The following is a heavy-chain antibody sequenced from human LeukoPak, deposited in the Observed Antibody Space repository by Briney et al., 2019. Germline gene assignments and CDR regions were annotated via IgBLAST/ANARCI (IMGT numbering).Heavy chain of an antibody. CDR3: AREGSYGSRSYYNRDDAFDI. J-gene: IGHJ3*02. CDR1: GGSISSYY. D-gene: IGHD3-10*01. V-gene: IGHV4-59*01. Sequence: PSETLSLTCTVSGGSISSYYWSWIRQPPGKGLEWIGYIYYSGSTNYNPSLKSRVTISVDTSKNQFSLKLSSVTAADTAVYYCAREGSYGSRSYYNRDDAFDIWGQGTMVTVSS. CDR2: IYYSGST.